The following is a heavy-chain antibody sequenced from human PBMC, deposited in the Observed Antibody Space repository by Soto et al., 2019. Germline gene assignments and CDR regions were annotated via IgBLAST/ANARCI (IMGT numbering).Heavy chain of an antibody. Sequence: QVQLQESGPGLVKPSQTLSLTCTVSGGSISSGGYYWSWIRQHPGKGLEWIGYIYYSGSTYYNPTLKSRVTISVDTSKNQFSLKLSSVTAADTAVYYCARDEMATMSFDYWGQGTLVTVSS. CDR2: IYYSGST. V-gene: IGHV4-31*03. CDR3: ARDEMATMSFDY. J-gene: IGHJ4*02. D-gene: IGHD5-12*01. CDR1: GGSISSGGYY.